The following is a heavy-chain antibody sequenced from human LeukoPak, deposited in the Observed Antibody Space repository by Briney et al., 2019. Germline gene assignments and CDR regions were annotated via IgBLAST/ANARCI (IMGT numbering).Heavy chain of an antibody. J-gene: IGHJ1*01. CDR3: ARAPSEIGGYYPESFRH. CDR1: GFTFSSYW. D-gene: IGHD3-22*01. Sequence: GGSLRLSCAASGFTFSSYWMQWVRHAPGKGLVWVSRIKSDGSTRYSEYVEGGFTISRDNAKNTVSLQMNSLRAEDTGVYYCARAPSEIGGYYPESFRHWGQGTLVTVSP. CDR2: IKSDGST. V-gene: IGHV3-74*01.